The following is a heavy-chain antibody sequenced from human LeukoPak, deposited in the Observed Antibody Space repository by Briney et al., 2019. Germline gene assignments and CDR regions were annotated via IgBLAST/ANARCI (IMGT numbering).Heavy chain of an antibody. D-gene: IGHD2-2*01. Sequence: SETLSLTCSVSGVSISSYYWSWLRQPPGKGLEYIGYIYYSGSTNYNPSLKSRVTISVDTSKDQVSLNLTAVTAADTAVYYCAILKCISTTCPSRYVMDVWGQGTTVTVSS. CDR3: AILKCISTTCPSRYVMDV. CDR2: IYYSGST. CDR1: GVSISSYY. J-gene: IGHJ6*02. V-gene: IGHV4-59*03.